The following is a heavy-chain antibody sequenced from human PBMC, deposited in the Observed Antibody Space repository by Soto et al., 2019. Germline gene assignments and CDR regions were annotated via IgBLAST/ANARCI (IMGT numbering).Heavy chain of an antibody. Sequence: QVQLVQSGAEVKKPGASVKVSCKASGYTFTSYGISWVRQAPGQGLEWMGWISAYNGNTNYAQKLQGRVTMTTDTXTXXAYMERRSLRSDDTAVYYCARGDDGAVAGHDAFDIWGQGTMVTVSS. J-gene: IGHJ3*02. D-gene: IGHD6-19*01. V-gene: IGHV1-18*01. CDR1: GYTFTSYG. CDR2: ISAYNGNT. CDR3: ARGDDGAVAGHDAFDI.